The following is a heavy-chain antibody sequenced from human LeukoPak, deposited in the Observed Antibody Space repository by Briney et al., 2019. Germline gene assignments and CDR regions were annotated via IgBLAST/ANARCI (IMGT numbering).Heavy chain of an antibody. D-gene: IGHD5-18*01. V-gene: IGHV4-34*01. Sequence: PSETLSLTCAVSGGSISSGGYSWSWIRQPPGKGLEWIGEINHSGSTNYNPSLKSRVTISVDTSKNQFSLKLSSVTAADTAVYYCAGQDTAMVISSFDYWGQGALVTVSS. CDR3: AGQDTAMVISSFDY. J-gene: IGHJ4*02. CDR2: INHSGST. CDR1: GGSISSGGYS.